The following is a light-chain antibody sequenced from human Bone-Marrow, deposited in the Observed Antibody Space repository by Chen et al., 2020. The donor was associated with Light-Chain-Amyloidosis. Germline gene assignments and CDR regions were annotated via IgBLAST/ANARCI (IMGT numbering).Light chain of an antibody. CDR2: DDS. CDR3: QVWDRSSDRPV. Sequence: SYVLTQPSSVSGAPGQTATIACGGNNIGSTRVHWYQQTPGQAPLLVVYDDSDRPSGIPERLSCSNSGNTATLTISRVEAGDEADYYCQVWDRSSDRPVFGGGTKLTVL. CDR1: NIGSTR. V-gene: IGLV3-21*02. J-gene: IGLJ3*02.